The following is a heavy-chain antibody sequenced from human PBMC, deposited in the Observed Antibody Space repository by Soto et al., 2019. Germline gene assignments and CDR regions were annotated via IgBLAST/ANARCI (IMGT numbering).Heavy chain of an antibody. CDR3: ASVDYGGNSAEYFQQ. CDR1: GGSISSGDYY. CDR2: IYYSGST. J-gene: IGHJ1*01. D-gene: IGHD4-17*01. V-gene: IGHV4-31*03. Sequence: SETLSLTCTVSGGSISSGDYYWSWIRQHPGKGLEWIGYIYYSGSTYYNPSLKSRVTISVDTSKNQFSLKLSSVTAADTAVYYRASVDYGGNSAEYFQQWGQGTLVTVSS.